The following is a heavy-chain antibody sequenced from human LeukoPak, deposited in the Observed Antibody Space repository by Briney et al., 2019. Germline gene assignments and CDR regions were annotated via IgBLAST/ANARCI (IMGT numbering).Heavy chain of an antibody. D-gene: IGHD3-10*01. V-gene: IGHV3-30*14. CDR1: GFTFSSYA. Sequence: GGSLRLSCAASGFTFSSYAMHWVRQAPGKGLEGVAVISYDGSNKYYADSVKGRFTISRDNSKNTLYLQMNSLRAEDTAVYYCARFYGSGRVYYYYYMDVWGKGTTVTISS. J-gene: IGHJ6*03. CDR3: ARFYGSGRVYYYYYMDV. CDR2: ISYDGSNK.